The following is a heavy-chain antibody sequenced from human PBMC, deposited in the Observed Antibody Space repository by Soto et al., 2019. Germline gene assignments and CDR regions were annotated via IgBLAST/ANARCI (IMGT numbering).Heavy chain of an antibody. D-gene: IGHD2-15*01. V-gene: IGHV1-2*04. J-gene: IGHJ6*03. CDR3: ARGALYCSGGSCSNYYYYYYMDV. CDR2: INPNSGGT. Sequence: ASVKVSCKASGYTFTGYYMHWVRQAPGQGLEWMGWINPNSGGTNYAQKFQGWATMTRDTSISTAYMELSRLRSDDTAVYYCARGALYCSGGSCSNYYYYYYMDVWGKGTTVTVSS. CDR1: GYTFTGYY.